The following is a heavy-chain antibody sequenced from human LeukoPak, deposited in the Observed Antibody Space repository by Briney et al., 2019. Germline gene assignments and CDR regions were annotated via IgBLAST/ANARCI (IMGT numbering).Heavy chain of an antibody. Sequence: SVKVSCKASGYTFTSYGISWVRQAPGQGLEWMGRIIPILGIANYAQKFQGRVTITADKSTSTAYMELSSLRSEDTAVYYCAVVIDWFDPWGQGTLVTVSS. V-gene: IGHV1-69*04. CDR2: IIPILGIA. CDR1: GYTFTSYG. CDR3: AVVIDWFDP. D-gene: IGHD4-23*01. J-gene: IGHJ5*02.